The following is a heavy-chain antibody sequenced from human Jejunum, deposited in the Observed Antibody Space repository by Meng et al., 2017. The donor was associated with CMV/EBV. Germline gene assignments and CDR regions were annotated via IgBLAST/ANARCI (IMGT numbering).Heavy chain of an antibody. CDR3: GRDLIDDSRNSDYGLDV. CDR1: TFSSRA. CDR2: IYDDTKR. Sequence: TFSSRAIHWVRHISGKGLEWVAVIYDDTKRYYADFVKGRFTVSRDNSKSTVHLQMDSLRVEDTAVYFCGRDLIDDSRNSDYGLDVWGQGTTVTVSS. D-gene: IGHD4-11*01. J-gene: IGHJ6*02. V-gene: IGHV3-30*04.